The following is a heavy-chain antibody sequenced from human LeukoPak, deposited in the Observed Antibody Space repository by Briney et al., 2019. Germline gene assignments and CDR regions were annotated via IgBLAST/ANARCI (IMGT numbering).Heavy chain of an antibody. D-gene: IGHD1-26*01. Sequence: GGSLRLSCAGSGFTFSTSWMHWVRQAPGKALVRVSRINDDGSSINYADSVKGRFTISRDNAKNTLYLQMSSLRAEDTAVYYCARALGSYSDYWGQGTLVSVSS. CDR2: INDDGSSI. CDR3: ARALGSYSDY. V-gene: IGHV3-74*01. CDR1: GFTFSTSW. J-gene: IGHJ4*02.